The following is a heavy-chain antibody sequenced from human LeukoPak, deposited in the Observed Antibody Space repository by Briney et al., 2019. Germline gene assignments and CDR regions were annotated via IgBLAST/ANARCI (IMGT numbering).Heavy chain of an antibody. CDR2: ISGSSSTI. CDR3: ARDREKQQLPQFFYYYYMDV. CDR1: GFTFSSYS. Sequence: GGSLRLSCAASGFTFSSYSMNWVRQAPGKGLEWVSYISGSSSTIYYADSVKGRFTISRDNARNSLYLQMNSLRAEDTAVYYCARDREKQQLPQFFYYYYMDVWGKGTTVTVSS. J-gene: IGHJ6*03. V-gene: IGHV3-48*01. D-gene: IGHD6-13*01.